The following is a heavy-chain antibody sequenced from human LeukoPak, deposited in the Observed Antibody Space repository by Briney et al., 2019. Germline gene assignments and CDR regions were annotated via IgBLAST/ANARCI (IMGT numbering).Heavy chain of an antibody. CDR3: ARDFHRRYYDSSGYNAFDI. Sequence: PGGSLRLSCVASGFTFSNAWMSWVRQAPGKGLEWVGHIKSQTDGGTTDYAAPVKGRFTISRDDSKNTLYLQMNSLRAEDTAVYYCARDFHRRYYDSSGYNAFDIWGQGTMVTVSS. CDR1: GFTFSNAW. J-gene: IGHJ3*02. CDR2: IKSQTDGGTT. V-gene: IGHV3-15*01. D-gene: IGHD3-22*01.